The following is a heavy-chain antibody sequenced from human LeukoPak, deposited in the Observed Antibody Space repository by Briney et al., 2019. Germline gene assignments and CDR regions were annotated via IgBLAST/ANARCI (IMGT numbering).Heavy chain of an antibody. CDR3: ARGSDYDSSGYWCMVYMDV. CDR2: IYYSGST. Sequence: SETLSLTCTVSGGSISSSSYYWGWIRQPPGKGLEWIGNIYYSGSTYYNPSLKSRVTISVDTSKNQFSLKLSSVTAADTAVYYCARGSDYDSSGYWCMVYMDVWGKGTTVTISS. V-gene: IGHV4-39*01. D-gene: IGHD3-22*01. CDR1: GGSISSSSYY. J-gene: IGHJ6*03.